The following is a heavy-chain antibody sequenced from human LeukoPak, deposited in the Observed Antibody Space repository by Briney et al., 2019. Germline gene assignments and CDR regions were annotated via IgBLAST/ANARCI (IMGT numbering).Heavy chain of an antibody. Sequence: SETLSLTCTVSGGSISSYYWSWIRQPPGKGLEWIGYIYTSGSTNYNPSLKSRVTISVDTSKNQFSLKLSSVTAADTAVYYCAREGGGASEFDSWGQGTLVAVSS. CDR3: AREGGGASEFDS. V-gene: IGHV4-4*09. CDR1: GGSISSYY. CDR2: IYTSGST. D-gene: IGHD3-16*01. J-gene: IGHJ4*02.